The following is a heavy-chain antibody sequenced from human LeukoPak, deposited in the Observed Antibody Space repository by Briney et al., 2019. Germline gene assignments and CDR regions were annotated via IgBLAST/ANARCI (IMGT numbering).Heavy chain of an antibody. Sequence: SDTLSLTCTVSGGSVGSVYYWAWIRQHPGKGLEWIGSIHYGGTTHYNPALQSRVTISADTSKNQFALDLRSVTAADTAVYYCTRDIGDFVSDNWGQGTLVTVSS. CDR1: GGSVGSVYY. V-gene: IGHV4-39*02. CDR3: TRDIGDFVSDN. J-gene: IGHJ4*02. CDR2: IHYGGTT. D-gene: IGHD2-21*02.